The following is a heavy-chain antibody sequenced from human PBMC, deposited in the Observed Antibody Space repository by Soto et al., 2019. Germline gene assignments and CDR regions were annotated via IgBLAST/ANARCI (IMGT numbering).Heavy chain of an antibody. CDR3: AGEGYCSSTSCPNSLGMDV. CDR2: IDPSDSYT. Sequence: PGESLKISCKGSGYSFTSYWISWVRQMPGKGLEWMGRIDPSDSYTNYSPSFQGHVTISADKSISTAYLQWSSLKASDTAMYYCAGEGYCSSTSCPNSLGMDVWGQGTPVTVSS. V-gene: IGHV5-10-1*01. J-gene: IGHJ6*02. D-gene: IGHD2-2*01. CDR1: GYSFTSYW.